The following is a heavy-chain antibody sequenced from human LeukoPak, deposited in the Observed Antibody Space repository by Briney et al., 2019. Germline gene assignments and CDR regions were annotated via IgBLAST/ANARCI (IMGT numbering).Heavy chain of an antibody. Sequence: SETLSLTCTVSGGSISSYYWSWIRQPPGKGLEWIGEINHSGSTNYNPSLKSRVTISVDTSKNQFSLKLSSVTAADTAVYYCARDVRYFDWLPLVWGQGTLVTVSS. V-gene: IGHV4-34*01. CDR3: ARDVRYFDWLPLV. CDR2: INHSGST. J-gene: IGHJ4*02. CDR1: GGSISSYY. D-gene: IGHD3-9*01.